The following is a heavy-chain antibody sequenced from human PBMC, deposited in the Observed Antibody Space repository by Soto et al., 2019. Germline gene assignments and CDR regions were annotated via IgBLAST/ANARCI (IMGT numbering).Heavy chain of an antibody. D-gene: IGHD3-3*01. V-gene: IGHV5-51*01. CDR2: IYPGDSDT. CDR1: GYSFTSYW. CDR3: ARLDFWSGYDPYNWFDP. Sequence: GESLKISCKGSGYSFTSYWIGWVRQMPGKGLGWMGIIYPGDSDTRYSPSFQGQVTISADKSISTAYLQWSSLKASDTAMYYCARLDFWSGYDPYNWFDPWGQGTLVTVSS. J-gene: IGHJ5*02.